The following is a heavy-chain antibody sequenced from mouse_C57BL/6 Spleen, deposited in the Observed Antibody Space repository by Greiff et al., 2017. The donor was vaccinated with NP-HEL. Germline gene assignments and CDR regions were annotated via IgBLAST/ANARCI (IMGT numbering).Heavy chain of an antibody. CDR3: TRRSYGSSYDWYFDV. V-gene: IGHV1-15*01. D-gene: IGHD1-1*01. Sequence: QVHVKQSGAELVRPGASVTLSCKASGYTFTDYEMHWVKQTPVHGLEWIGAIDPETGGTAYNQKFKGKAILTADKSSSTAYMELRSLTSEDSAVYYCTRRSYGSSYDWYFDVWGTGTTVTVSS. CDR1: GYTFTDYE. J-gene: IGHJ1*03. CDR2: IDPETGGT.